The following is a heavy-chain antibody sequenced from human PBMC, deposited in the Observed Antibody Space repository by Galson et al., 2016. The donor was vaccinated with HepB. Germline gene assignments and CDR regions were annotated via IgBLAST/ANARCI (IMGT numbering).Heavy chain of an antibody. V-gene: IGHV4-34*01. CDR3: ARSHLGFSLRSHFKRPRIDF. D-gene: IGHD3-16*01. J-gene: IGHJ4*02. CDR1: GGSFNSYY. CDR2: ISLTGST. Sequence: SETLSLTCAVYGGSFNSYYWNWIRQPPGKGLEWIGEISLTGSTNYNPSPTGRVSISIATSKYQFSLKLNSVTAADAAVYYCARSHLGFSLRSHFKRPRIDFWGQGTLVTVSS.